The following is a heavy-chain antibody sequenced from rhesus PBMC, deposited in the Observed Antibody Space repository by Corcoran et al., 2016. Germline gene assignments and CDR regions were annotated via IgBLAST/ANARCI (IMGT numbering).Heavy chain of an antibody. CDR3: AKDPRLNTVTIYGLDS. CDR2: INSGGGTT. V-gene: IGHV3S5*01. CDR1: GFTFSTYG. J-gene: IGHJ6*01. Sequence: EVQLVETGGGLVQPGGSRKLSCAASGFTFSTYGMSWGRQAPGKGLEVVSAINSGGGTTYYADSVKGRFTISRDNSKNTLSLQMNSLRAEDTAVYYCAKDPRLNTVTIYGLDSWGQGVVVTVSS. D-gene: IGHD4-23*01.